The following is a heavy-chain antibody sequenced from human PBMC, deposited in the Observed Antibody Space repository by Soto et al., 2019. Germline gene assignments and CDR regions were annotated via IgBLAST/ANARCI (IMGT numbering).Heavy chain of an antibody. J-gene: IGHJ4*02. V-gene: IGHV1-18*01. CDR3: ARGRYGDY. CDR2: ISAHNGNT. CDR1: GYTFTSYG. Sequence: QVHLVQSGAEVKKPGASVKVSCKASGYTFTSYGITWVRQAPGQGLEWRGWISAHNGNTDYAQKLQGRVIVTRDTSTSTAYRELRSLIADDTAVYYCARGRYGDYWGQGALVTVPS. D-gene: IGHD1-1*01.